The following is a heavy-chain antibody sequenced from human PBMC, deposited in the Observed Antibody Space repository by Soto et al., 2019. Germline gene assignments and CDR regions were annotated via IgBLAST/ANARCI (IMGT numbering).Heavy chain of an antibody. V-gene: IGHV3-23*01. D-gene: IGHD2-2*01. J-gene: IGHJ4*02. Sequence: EVQLLDSGGGWVQPGGSLRLSCVASGFVFSDYAMSWVRQALGKGLEWVSAISAGGSDTYYADSVKGRFTVSRVNSKNTLYLQMNTLRAEDTAIYYCASVPIWCGSSSCYTEGFDSWGQGPLVTVSS. CDR1: GFVFSDYA. CDR2: ISAGGSDT. CDR3: ASVPIWCGSSSCYTEGFDS.